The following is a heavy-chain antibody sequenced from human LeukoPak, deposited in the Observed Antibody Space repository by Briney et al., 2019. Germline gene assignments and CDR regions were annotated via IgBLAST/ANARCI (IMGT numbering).Heavy chain of an antibody. V-gene: IGHV1-2*02. J-gene: IGHJ4*02. Sequence: ASVKVSCKASGYTFTGYYMHWVRQAPGQGLEWMGWIAPNSGGTNYAQNFQGRVTMTRDTSINTAYMELSRLTSDDTAVYYCAREYSSSSGRLYDYWGLGTLVTVSS. D-gene: IGHD6-6*01. CDR2: IAPNSGGT. CDR3: AREYSSSSGRLYDY. CDR1: GYTFTGYY.